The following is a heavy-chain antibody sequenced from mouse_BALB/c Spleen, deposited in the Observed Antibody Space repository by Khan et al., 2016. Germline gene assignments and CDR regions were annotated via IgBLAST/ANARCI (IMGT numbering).Heavy chain of an antibody. CDR1: GYTFTNYG. J-gene: IGHJ2*01. Sequence: QIQLVQSGPELKKPGGTVKISCKASGYTFTNYGMNWVKQAPGKGLKWMGWINTNTGEPTYAEEFKGRFAFSLETSASTAYLQINNFKNEDTATYFCAKLTGTPWDYWGQGTTLTVSS. CDR2: INTNTGEP. V-gene: IGHV9-3*02. D-gene: IGHD4-1*01. CDR3: AKLTGTPWDY.